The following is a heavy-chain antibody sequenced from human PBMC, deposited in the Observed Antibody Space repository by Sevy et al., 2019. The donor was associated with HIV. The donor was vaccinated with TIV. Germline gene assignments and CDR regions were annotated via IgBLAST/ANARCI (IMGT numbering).Heavy chain of an antibody. CDR3: ARELISGRYYGMDV. CDR1: GGSISSYY. CDR2: IYYTGST. D-gene: IGHD6-19*01. J-gene: IGHJ6*02. Sequence: SETLSLTCTVSGGSISSYYWNWIRQSPGKGLEWIGYIYYTGSTNYNPSLKSQVTISVDTSKNQFSLKRTSVTAADTAVYYCARELISGRYYGMDVWGQGTTVTVSS. V-gene: IGHV4-59*01.